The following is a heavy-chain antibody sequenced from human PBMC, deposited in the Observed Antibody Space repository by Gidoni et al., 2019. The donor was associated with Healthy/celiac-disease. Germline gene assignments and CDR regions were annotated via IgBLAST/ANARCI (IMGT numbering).Heavy chain of an antibody. Sequence: EVQLVQSGAEVKQPGESLKISCTGPGYSFTSYWIGWVRQMPGKGLEWMGIIYPGDSDTRYSPSFQGQVTISADKSISTAYLQWSSLKASDTAMYYCARLPTGTARRGYYMDVWGKGTTVTVSS. CDR1: GYSFTSYW. V-gene: IGHV5-51*01. J-gene: IGHJ6*03. CDR3: ARLPTGTARRGYYMDV. D-gene: IGHD1-1*01. CDR2: IYPGDSDT.